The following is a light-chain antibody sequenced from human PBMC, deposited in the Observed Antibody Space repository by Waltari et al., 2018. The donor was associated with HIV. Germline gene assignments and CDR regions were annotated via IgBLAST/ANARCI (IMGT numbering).Light chain of an antibody. Sequence: QSALTQPASVSGSPGQSITISCTGTSSDVGGYNYVPWYQQHPGKTPKRMIYNVSNRPSGVSNRFSGSKSGNTASLTISGLQAEDEADYYCSSYTSSSSYVFGTVTKVTVL. J-gene: IGLJ1*01. CDR1: SSDVGGYNY. V-gene: IGLV2-14*03. CDR3: SSYTSSSSYV. CDR2: NVS.